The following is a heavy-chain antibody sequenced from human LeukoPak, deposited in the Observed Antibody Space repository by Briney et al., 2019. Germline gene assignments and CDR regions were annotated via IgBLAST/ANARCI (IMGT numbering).Heavy chain of an antibody. J-gene: IGHJ3*02. D-gene: IGHD6-25*01. CDR3: TREDVSSETWYTFDI. CDR1: GFTFSDYY. V-gene: IGHV3-74*01. CDR2: INTDGSST. Sequence: GGSLRLSCAASGFTFSDYYMSWIRQAPGRGLVWVSRINTDGSSTDYADFVEGRFTISRDNAKNTVYLQMNSLRAEDTAVYYCTREDVSSETWYTFDIWGQGTMVTASS.